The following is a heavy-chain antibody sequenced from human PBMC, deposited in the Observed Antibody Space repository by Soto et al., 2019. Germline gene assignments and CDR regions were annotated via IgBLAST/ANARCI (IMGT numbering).Heavy chain of an antibody. J-gene: IGHJ4*02. D-gene: IGHD3-16*01. CDR1: GFTFRSYV. V-gene: IGHV3-33*05. Sequence: QVQLVESGGGVVQPGTSLRLSCVGSGFTFRSYVIHWVRQAPGKGLEWVALTSYDGSNNFYGDSVKGRFTISRHNSRNTVELQMDRLTFEDTALYYCARWGTTSGLDVWGQGTLVSVSS. CDR3: ARWGTTSGLDV. CDR2: TSYDGSNN.